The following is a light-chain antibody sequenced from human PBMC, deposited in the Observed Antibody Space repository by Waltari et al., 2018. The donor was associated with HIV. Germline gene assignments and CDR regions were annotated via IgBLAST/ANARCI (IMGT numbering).Light chain of an antibody. Sequence: QSVLTQPPSASGTPGQRVTISCSGSSSNIGRNYVYWYPQLPGTAPKLLIYRNNQRPSGVPDRFSGSKSGTSASLAISGLRSEDEADYYCAAWDDSLSGLVFGGGTKLTVL. J-gene: IGLJ3*02. V-gene: IGLV1-47*01. CDR1: SSNIGRNY. CDR3: AAWDDSLSGLV. CDR2: RNN.